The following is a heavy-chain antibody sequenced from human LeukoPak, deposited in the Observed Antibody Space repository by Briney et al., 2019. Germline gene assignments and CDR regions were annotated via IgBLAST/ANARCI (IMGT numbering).Heavy chain of an antibody. J-gene: IGHJ4*02. D-gene: IGHD6-19*01. Sequence: GGSLRLSCAASRFTFSDYYMSWIRQAPGKGLEWVSYISSSSSYTNYADSVKGRFTISRDNAKNSLYLQMNSLRAEDTAVYYCARGGYSSGWYDYFDYWGQGTLVTVSS. CDR3: ARGGYSSGWYDYFDY. CDR1: RFTFSDYY. V-gene: IGHV3-11*06. CDR2: ISSSSSYT.